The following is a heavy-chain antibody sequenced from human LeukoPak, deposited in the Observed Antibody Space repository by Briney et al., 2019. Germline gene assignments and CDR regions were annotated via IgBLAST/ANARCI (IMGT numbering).Heavy chain of an antibody. D-gene: IGHD5-24*01. CDR1: GFTFSSYA. CDR2: ISYDGSNK. J-gene: IGHJ6*02. Sequence: PGRSLRLSCAVSGFTFSSYAMHWVRQAPGKGLEWVAVISYDGSNKYYADSVKGRFTISRDNSNNTLYLQMNSLRAEDTAVYYCAKAILDPLDGGWGQGTTVTVSS. CDR3: AKAILDPLDGG. V-gene: IGHV3-30-3*01.